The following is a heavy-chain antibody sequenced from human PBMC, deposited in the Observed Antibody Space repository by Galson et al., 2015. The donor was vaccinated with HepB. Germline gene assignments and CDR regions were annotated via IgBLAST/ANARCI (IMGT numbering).Heavy chain of an antibody. CDR3: ARQMYYDFWSGSAHYYYYYGMDV. V-gene: IGHV5-10-1*01. CDR1: GYSFTSYW. Sequence: QSGAEVKKPGESLRISCKGSGYSFTSYWISWVRQMPGKGLEWMGRIDPSDSYTNYSPSFQGHVTISADKSISTAYLQWSSLKASDTAMYYCARQMYYDFWSGSAHYYYYYGMDVRGQGTTVTVSS. CDR2: IDPSDSYT. J-gene: IGHJ6*02. D-gene: IGHD3-3*01.